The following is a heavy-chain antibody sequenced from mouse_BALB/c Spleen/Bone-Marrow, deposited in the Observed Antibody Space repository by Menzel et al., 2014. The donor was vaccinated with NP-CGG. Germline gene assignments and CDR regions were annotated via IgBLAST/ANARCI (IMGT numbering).Heavy chain of an antibody. CDR1: GYTFTSYW. CDR2: ITPSTGYI. V-gene: IGHV1-7*01. Sequence: QVQLQQSGAELAKPGASVKMSCKASGYTFTSYWMHWIKQRPGQGLEWIGYITPSTGYIEYNQKFKDMATLTADKSSSTAYMQLSSLTSEDSAVYYCARPRFAYWGQGTLVTVSA. CDR3: ARPRFAY. J-gene: IGHJ3*01.